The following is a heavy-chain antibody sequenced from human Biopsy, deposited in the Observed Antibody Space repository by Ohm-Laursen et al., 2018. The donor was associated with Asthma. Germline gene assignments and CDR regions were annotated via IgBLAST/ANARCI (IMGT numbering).Heavy chain of an antibody. Sequence: TQTLTLTCFFSGFSLSSSGANVNWIRQPPGKTLEWLARIDWEEDKFYSTSLRTRLTISKGSSEDQVVLTMTNMGPVDTATYYCTRHNDYWGPGILVTVSS. V-gene: IGHV2-70*04. D-gene: IGHD1-14*01. J-gene: IGHJ4*02. CDR1: GFSLSSSGAN. CDR2: IDWEEDK. CDR3: TRHNDY.